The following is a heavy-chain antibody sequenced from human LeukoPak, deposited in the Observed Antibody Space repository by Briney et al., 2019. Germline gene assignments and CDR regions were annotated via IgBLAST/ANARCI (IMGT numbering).Heavy chain of an antibody. J-gene: IGHJ3*02. V-gene: IGHV1-69*06. D-gene: IGHD1-26*01. CDR2: IIPIFGTA. Sequence: ASVKVSCKASGGTSSSYAISWVRQAPGQGLEWMGGIIPIFGTANYAQKFQGRVTITADKSTSTAYMELSSLRSEDTAVYYCARDVGAKIVFDIWGQGTMVTVSS. CDR3: ARDVGAKIVFDI. CDR1: GGTSSSYA.